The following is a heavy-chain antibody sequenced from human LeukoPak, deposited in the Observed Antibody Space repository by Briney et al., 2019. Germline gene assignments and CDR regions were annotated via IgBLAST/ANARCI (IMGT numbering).Heavy chain of an antibody. J-gene: IGHJ4*02. D-gene: IGHD2-15*01. CDR3: AKGSGGSSYSGLDS. Sequence: GGSLRLSCAASGFTVISYAMSWVLQDPRKGLQWVSVISGNSGSTYYADSVKGRFTISRDNFKNTLDLRMNSLRAEDAAVYYCAKGSGGSSYSGLDSWGQGTLVTVSA. CDR2: ISGNSGST. CDR1: GFTVISYA. V-gene: IGHV3-23*01.